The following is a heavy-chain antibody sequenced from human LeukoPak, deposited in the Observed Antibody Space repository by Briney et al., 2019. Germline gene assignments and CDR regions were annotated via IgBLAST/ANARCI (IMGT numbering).Heavy chain of an antibody. J-gene: IGHJ4*02. V-gene: IGHV3-7*01. Sequence: TGGSLRLSCAASGFTFSSSWMDWVRQAPGKGLEWVANINQDGSERNFVDSVKGRFTISRDNAKNSLYLQINTLRTEDTAVYYCSRSLNYWGQGSLVTVSS. CDR3: SRSLNY. CDR2: INQDGSER. CDR1: GFTFSSSW.